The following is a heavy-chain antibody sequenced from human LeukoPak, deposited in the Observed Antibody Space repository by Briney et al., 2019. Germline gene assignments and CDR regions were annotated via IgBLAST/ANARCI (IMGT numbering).Heavy chain of an antibody. CDR1: GFTFSNYG. CDR3: ARDVMCSGWYRPPGD. D-gene: IGHD6-19*01. CDR2: LWCDGSNK. J-gene: IGHJ4*02. Sequence: PGGSRRLSCAASGFTFSNYGMHWVRQAPGKGLEWVAALWCDGSNKNYVDSVKGRFTISRDNSKNTVYLQMNSLRAEDTAVDYCARDVMCSGWYRPPGDWGQGTLVTV. V-gene: IGHV3-33*01.